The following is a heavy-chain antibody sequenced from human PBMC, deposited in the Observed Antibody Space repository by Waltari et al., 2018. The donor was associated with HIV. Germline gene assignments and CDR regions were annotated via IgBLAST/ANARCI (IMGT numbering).Heavy chain of an antibody. CDR3: VRGNGWYGPYYFDY. J-gene: IGHJ4*02. D-gene: IGHD6-19*01. CDR2: IGAAGDT. Sequence: EVEMVESGGGSVQPGGSLRLSCAASGFAFSRFDMHWVRQAMGKSREWVSAIGAAGDTYYPKSVKGRFTVSRENGKNSLYLQMNNLRVDDAAMYYCVRGNGWYGPYYFDYWGRGTLVTVSS. V-gene: IGHV3-13*01. CDR1: GFAFSRFD.